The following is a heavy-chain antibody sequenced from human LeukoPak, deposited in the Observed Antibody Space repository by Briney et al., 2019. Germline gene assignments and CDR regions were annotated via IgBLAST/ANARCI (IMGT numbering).Heavy chain of an antibody. D-gene: IGHD3-22*01. J-gene: IGHJ4*02. CDR2: IRSKAYGGTT. CDR3: TRSKAYYYDSSGYSGY. V-gene: IGHV3-49*04. CDR1: GFTFGDYA. Sequence: GGSLRLSCTASGFTFGDYAMSWVRQAPGKGLEWVGFIRSKAYGGTTEYAASVKGRFTISRDDSKSIVYLQMNSLKTEDTAVYYCTRSKAYYYDSSGYSGYWGQGTLVTVSS.